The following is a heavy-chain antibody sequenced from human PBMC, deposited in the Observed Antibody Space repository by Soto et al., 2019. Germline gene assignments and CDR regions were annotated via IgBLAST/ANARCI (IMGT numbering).Heavy chain of an antibody. D-gene: IGHD3-16*01. J-gene: IGHJ6*02. V-gene: IGHV4-59*01. CDR2: IYYSGST. CDR3: ARSSWGESFYYYYGMDV. CDR1: GGSISSYY. Sequence: PSETLSLTCTVSGGSISSYYWSWIRQPPGKGLEWIGYIYYSGSTNYNPSLKSRVTISVDTSKNQFSLKLSSVTAADTAVYYCARSSWGESFYYYYGMDVWGQGTTVTSP.